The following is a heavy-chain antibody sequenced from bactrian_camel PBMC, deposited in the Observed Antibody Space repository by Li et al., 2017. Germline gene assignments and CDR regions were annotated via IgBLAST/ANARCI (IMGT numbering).Heavy chain of an antibody. CDR1: GFPFERHA. J-gene: IGHJ4*01. Sequence: VQLGESGGGSVQAGGDLNLSCATSGFPFERHAMFWVRQAPGKRLEWVATSNALGGRIYYAAPVKGRFIISRDDAKSTLYLQLGNLKMDDTAMYYCALDGQGNQRGRGTQVTVS. CDR3: ALDGQGNQ. D-gene: IGHD3*01. V-gene: IGHV3S31*01. CDR2: SNALGGRI.